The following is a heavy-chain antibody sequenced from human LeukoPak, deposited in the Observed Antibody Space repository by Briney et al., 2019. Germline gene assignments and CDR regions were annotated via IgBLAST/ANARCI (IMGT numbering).Heavy chain of an antibody. CDR1: GGSFSGYY. CDR3: ARGGGQGSSWPFDY. D-gene: IGHD6-13*01. CDR2: INHSGST. J-gene: IGHJ4*02. Sequence: SETLSLTCAVYGGSFSGYYWSWIRQPPGKGLEWIGEINHSGSTNYNPSLKSRVTISVDTSKNQFSLKLSSVTAADTAVYYCARGGGQGSSWPFDYWGQGTLSPSPQ. V-gene: IGHV4-34*01.